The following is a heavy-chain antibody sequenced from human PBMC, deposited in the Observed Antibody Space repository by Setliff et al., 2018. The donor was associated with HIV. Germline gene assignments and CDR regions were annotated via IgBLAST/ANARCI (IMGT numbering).Heavy chain of an antibody. J-gene: IGHJ4*02. CDR2: MYYSGNT. CDR1: GGYLSNYY. V-gene: IGHV4-59*01. D-gene: IGHD3-3*01. Sequence: SETLSLTCTVSGGYLSNYYWSWIRQPPGKGLEWIGYMYYSGNTNYNPSLKSRVTISVDTSKSQFSLKLNSVTAADTAVYYCARDQSDWFYWGQGTLVTVSS. CDR3: ARDQSDWFY.